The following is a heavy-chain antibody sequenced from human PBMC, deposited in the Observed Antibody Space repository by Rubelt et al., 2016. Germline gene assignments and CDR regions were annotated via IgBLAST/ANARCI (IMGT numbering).Heavy chain of an antibody. CDR1: GYTFTGYY. J-gene: IGHJ4*02. V-gene: IGHV1-2*02. D-gene: IGHD6-13*01. CDR3: ARDTRYSSSSNFDY. Sequence: QVQLVQSGSELKKPGASVKVSCKASGYTFTGYYMHWVRQAPGQGLEWMGWINPNSGGTNYAQKFQGRVTMTTDTSTSTAYMELRSLRSDDTAVYYCARDTRYSSSSNFDYWGQGTLVTVSS. CDR2: INPNSGGT.